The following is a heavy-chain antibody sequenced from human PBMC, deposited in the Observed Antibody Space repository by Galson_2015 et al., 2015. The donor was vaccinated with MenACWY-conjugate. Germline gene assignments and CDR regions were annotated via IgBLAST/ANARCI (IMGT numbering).Heavy chain of an antibody. Sequence: IGEINHSGSTNYNPSLKSRVTISVDTSKNQFSLKLSSVTAADTAVYYCARVGDGYNIGERDYWGQGTLVTVSS. V-gene: IGHV4-34*01. CDR3: ARVGDGYNIGERDY. D-gene: IGHD5-24*01. J-gene: IGHJ4*02. CDR2: INHSGST.